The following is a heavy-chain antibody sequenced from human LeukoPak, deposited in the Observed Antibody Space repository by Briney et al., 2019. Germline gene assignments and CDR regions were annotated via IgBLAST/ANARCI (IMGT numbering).Heavy chain of an antibody. CDR3: ARPSWVQSSGWYEDDY. CDR2: FHPGDSDT. D-gene: IGHD6-13*01. CDR1: GYNFTNYW. Sequence: PGESPKISCKGSGYNFTNYWIGCVRQLPGKSLEGRGIFHPGDSDTRYSPSFQGQVTISADKSISTAYLQWSSLKASDTAMYYCARPSWVQSSGWYEDDYWGQGTLVTVSS. V-gene: IGHV5-51*01. J-gene: IGHJ4*02.